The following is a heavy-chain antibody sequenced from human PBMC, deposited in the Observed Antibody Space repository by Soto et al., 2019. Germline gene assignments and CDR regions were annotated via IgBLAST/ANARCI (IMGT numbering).Heavy chain of an antibody. D-gene: IGHD1-1*01. CDR1: GFAFSAYW. CDR3: ARDPLGPGIFDY. Sequence: PGGSRRLSCAASGFAFSAYWMSWVRQAPGKGLEWVANIKQDGSEEYYADSVKGRFTISRDNTKNTMYLQMNSLRAEDTAVYYCARDPLGPGIFDYWGQGTLVTVSS. CDR2: IKQDGSEE. V-gene: IGHV3-7*01. J-gene: IGHJ4*02.